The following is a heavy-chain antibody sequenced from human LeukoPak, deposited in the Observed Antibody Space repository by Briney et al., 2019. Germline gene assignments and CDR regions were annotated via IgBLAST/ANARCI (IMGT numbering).Heavy chain of an antibody. CDR2: IYYSGST. V-gene: IGHV4-39*01. CDR3: ASLPGDYFDSSGFSYYFNY. D-gene: IGHD3-22*01. Sequence: SETLSLTCTVSGGSIRTTNYYSGWVRQPPGKGLEWIGNIYYSGSTYYNPSLKSRLTISVDTSKNQFSLKLSSATASDTAVYYCASLPGDYFDSSGFSYYFNYWGEGTLVTVSS. J-gene: IGHJ4*02. CDR1: GGSIRTTNYY.